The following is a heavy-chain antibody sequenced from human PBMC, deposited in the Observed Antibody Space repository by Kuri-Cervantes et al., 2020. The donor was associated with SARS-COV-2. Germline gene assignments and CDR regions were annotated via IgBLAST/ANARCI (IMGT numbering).Heavy chain of an antibody. D-gene: IGHD2-8*01. CDR3: ARVHCTNGVCYRYYYYYGMDV. CDR2: IYHSGST. V-gene: IGHV4-4*02. CDR1: GGSISSSNW. J-gene: IGHJ6*02. Sequence: GSLRLSCAVSGGSISSSNWWSWVRQPPGKGLEWIGEIYHSGSTNYNPSLKSRVTISVDKSKNQFSLKLSYVTAADTAVYYCARVHCTNGVCYRYYYYYGMDVWGQGTTVTVSS.